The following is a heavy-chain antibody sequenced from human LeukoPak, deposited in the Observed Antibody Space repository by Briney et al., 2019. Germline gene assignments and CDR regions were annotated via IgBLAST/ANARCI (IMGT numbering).Heavy chain of an antibody. CDR3: ARNIAAADHYYYYYMDV. CDR1: GFTFSSYA. Sequence: GGSLRLSCAASGFTFSSYAMHWVRQAPGKGLEWVAVISYDGSNKYYADSVKGRFTMSRDNSKNTLYLQMNSLRAEDTAVYYCARNIAAADHYYYYYMDVWGKGTTVTVSS. D-gene: IGHD6-13*01. J-gene: IGHJ6*03. CDR2: ISYDGSNK. V-gene: IGHV3-30*01.